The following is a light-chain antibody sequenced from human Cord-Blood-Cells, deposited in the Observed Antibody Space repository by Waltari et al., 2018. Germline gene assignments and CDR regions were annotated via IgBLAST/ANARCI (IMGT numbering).Light chain of an antibody. CDR3: MQGTHWPLWT. V-gene: IGKV2-30*01. J-gene: IGKJ1*01. CDR1: QSLVYSDGNTY. CDR2: KVS. Sequence: DVVMTQSPLSLPVTLGQPASISCRSSQSLVYSDGNTYLTWFQQRPGQSPRRLSYKVSNRDSGVPDRFSGSGSGTDFTLKISRVEAEDVGVYYCMQGTHWPLWTFGQGTKVEIK.